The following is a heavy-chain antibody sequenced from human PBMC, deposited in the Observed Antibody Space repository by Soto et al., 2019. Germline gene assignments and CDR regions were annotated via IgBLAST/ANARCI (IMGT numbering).Heavy chain of an antibody. J-gene: IGHJ6*03. CDR1: GGSISSSSYY. V-gene: IGHV4-39*01. CDR3: ARPNSSSSGLGGYYYYYMDV. D-gene: IGHD6-6*01. CDR2: IYYSGST. Sequence: SETLSLTCTVSGGSISSSSYYWGWIRQPPGKGLEWIGSIYYSGSTYYNPSLKSRVTISVDTSKNQFSLKLSSVTAADTAVYYCARPNSSSSGLGGYYYYYMDVWGKGTTVTVSS.